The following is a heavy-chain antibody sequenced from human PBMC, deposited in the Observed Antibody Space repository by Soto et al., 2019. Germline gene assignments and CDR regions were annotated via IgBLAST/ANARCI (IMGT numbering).Heavy chain of an antibody. V-gene: IGHV1-69*01. CDR1: GGTFSSYA. Sequence: QVQLVQSGAEVKKPGSSVKVSCKASGGTFSSYAISWVRQAPGQGLEWMGGIIPIFGTANYAQKFQGRVTITADESTSTAYMERSSRRSEDTAVYYCAREGAMVRGVISWFDPWGQGTLVTVAS. D-gene: IGHD3-10*01. CDR2: IIPIFGTA. CDR3: AREGAMVRGVISWFDP. J-gene: IGHJ5*02.